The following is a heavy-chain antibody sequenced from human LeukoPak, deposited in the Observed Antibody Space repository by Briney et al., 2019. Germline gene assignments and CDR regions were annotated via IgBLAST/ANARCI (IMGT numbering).Heavy chain of an antibody. CDR3: ARLPSDLGYFDY. CDR1: GGSISSYY. J-gene: IGHJ4*02. CDR2: IYYSGST. Sequence: PSETLSLTCTVSGGSISSYYWSWIRQPPGKGLEWIGYIYYSGSTNYNPSLKSRVTISVDTSKNQFSLKLSSVTAADTAMYYCARLPSDLGYFDYWGQGTLVTVSS. D-gene: IGHD3-3*01. V-gene: IGHV4-59*08.